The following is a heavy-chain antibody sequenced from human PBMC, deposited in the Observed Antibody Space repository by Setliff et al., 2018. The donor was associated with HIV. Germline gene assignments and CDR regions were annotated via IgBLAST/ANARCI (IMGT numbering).Heavy chain of an antibody. V-gene: IGHV1-69*10. CDR1: GGTFSSYA. CDR2: IIPILGIA. CDR3: ARGWEYSGAFDI. J-gene: IGHJ3*02. D-gene: IGHD1-26*01. Sequence: SVKVSCKASGGTFSSYAISWVRQAPGQGLEWMGGIIPILGIANYAQKFQGRVTITAVESTSTAYMELSSLRSEDTAVYYCARGWEYSGAFDIWGQGTMVTVSS.